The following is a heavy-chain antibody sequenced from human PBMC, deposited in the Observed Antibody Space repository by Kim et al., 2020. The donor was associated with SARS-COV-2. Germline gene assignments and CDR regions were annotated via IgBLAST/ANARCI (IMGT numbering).Heavy chain of an antibody. V-gene: IGHV3-23*01. D-gene: IGHD2-15*01. J-gene: IGHJ4*02. CDR3: AKSVRVGGEGDN. CDR2: ISGSGANT. CDR1: GFTFSIYA. Sequence: GGSLRLSCAASGFTFSIYAMGWVRQAPGKGLEWVSTISGSGANTYYVDSVKGRFTISRDNSKNTLYLQLNSLRVEDTALYYCAKSVRVGGEGDNWGQGTLVTVSS.